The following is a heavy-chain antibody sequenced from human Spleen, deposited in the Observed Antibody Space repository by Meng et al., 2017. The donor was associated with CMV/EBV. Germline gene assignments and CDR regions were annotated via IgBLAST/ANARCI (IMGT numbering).Heavy chain of an antibody. CDR2: ISGSGGST. CDR1: KFTFSDYY. J-gene: IGHJ4*02. V-gene: IGHV3-11*04. CDR3: AREVRGASWYRPVFDV. D-gene: IGHD6-13*01. Sequence: GESLKISCAASKFTFSDYYMTWVRQIPGKGLEWIAYISGSGGSTYYAGSVKGRFTISRDNARNLLFLQIYSLRAEDTAVYYCAREVRGASWYRPVFDVWGQGTLVTVSS.